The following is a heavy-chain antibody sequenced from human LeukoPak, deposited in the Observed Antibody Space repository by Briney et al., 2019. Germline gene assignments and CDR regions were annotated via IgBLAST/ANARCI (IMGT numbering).Heavy chain of an antibody. CDR2: IYYSGST. J-gene: IGHJ4*02. D-gene: IGHD1-26*01. Sequence: PSETLSLTCTVSGGSISSSSYYWGWIRQPPGKGLEWIGSIYYSGSTNYNPSLKSRVTISVDTSKNQFSLKLSSVTAADTAVYYCARGGSYPDYWGQGTLVTVSS. CDR1: GGSISSSSYY. V-gene: IGHV4-39*07. CDR3: ARGGSYPDY.